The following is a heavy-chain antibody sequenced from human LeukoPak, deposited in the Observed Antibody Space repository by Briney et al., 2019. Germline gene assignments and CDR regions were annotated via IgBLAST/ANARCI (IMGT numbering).Heavy chain of an antibody. Sequence: GRSLRLSCAASGFTFGDYAMHWVRQAPEKGLEWVSGISWNSGSVDYADSVKGQFTISRDNARSSLYLQMNSLRPEDTALYYCAKGAAQGHNWFDPWGQGTLVIVSS. CDR2: ISWNSGSV. CDR3: AKGAAQGHNWFDP. J-gene: IGHJ5*02. V-gene: IGHV3-9*01. CDR1: GFTFGDYA. D-gene: IGHD2-15*01.